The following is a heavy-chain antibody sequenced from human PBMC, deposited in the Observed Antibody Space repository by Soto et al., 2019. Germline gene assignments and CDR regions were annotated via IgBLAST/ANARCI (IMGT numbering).Heavy chain of an antibody. Sequence: TGGSLRLSCAASGFTFSRYEMNWVRQAPGKGLEWVSYISSSGSNKYYADSVKGRFTISRDNAKNSLYLQMNSLRVEDTAVYYCARVGDGYNLNYWGQGTLVTVSS. D-gene: IGHD5-12*01. J-gene: IGHJ4*02. CDR3: ARVGDGYNLNY. CDR1: GFTFSRYE. CDR2: ISSSGSNK. V-gene: IGHV3-48*03.